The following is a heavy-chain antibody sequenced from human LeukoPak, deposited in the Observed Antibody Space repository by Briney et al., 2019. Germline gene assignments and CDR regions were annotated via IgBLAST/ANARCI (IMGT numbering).Heavy chain of an antibody. J-gene: IGHJ3*02. CDR2: ISSSSSYI. Sequence: GGSLRLSCAASGFTFNIHTINWVRQAPGKGLEWVSSISSSSSYIYYADSVKGRFTISRDNANNSLYLQMNSLRADDTALYYCARHWEGVESDAFDIWGQGTMVTVSS. CDR1: GFTFNIHT. D-gene: IGHD1-26*01. V-gene: IGHV3-21*01. CDR3: ARHWEGVESDAFDI.